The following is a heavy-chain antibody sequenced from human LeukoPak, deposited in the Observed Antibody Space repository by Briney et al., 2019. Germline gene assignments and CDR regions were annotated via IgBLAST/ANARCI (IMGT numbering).Heavy chain of an antibody. V-gene: IGHV3-33*08. J-gene: IGHJ6*02. CDR3: ARDFGGWGSYNKYYGMDV. D-gene: IGHD2-2*02. CDR2: ISYDGRNK. Sequence: PGRSLRLSCAAYGFTFSSYGMHWVRQAPGKGLEWVAVISYDGRNKYYADSVKGRFTISRDNSKNTLYLQMNSLRAEDTAVYYCARDFGGWGSYNKYYGMDVWGQGTTVTVSS. CDR1: GFTFSSYG.